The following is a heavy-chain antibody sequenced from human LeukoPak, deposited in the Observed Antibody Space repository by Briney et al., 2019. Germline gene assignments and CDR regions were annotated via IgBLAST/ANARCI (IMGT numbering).Heavy chain of an antibody. J-gene: IGHJ5*02. D-gene: IGHD3-3*01. V-gene: IGHV4-61*02. CDR1: GGSISSGSYY. CDR3: ARTITYYDFWSGFSRFDP. Sequence: PSQTLSLTCTVSGGSISSGSYYWSWIRQPAGKGLEWIGRIYTSGSTNYNPSLKSRVTISVDTSKNQFSLKLSSVTAADTAVYYCARTITYYDFWSGFSRFDPWGQGTLVTVSS. CDR2: IYTSGST.